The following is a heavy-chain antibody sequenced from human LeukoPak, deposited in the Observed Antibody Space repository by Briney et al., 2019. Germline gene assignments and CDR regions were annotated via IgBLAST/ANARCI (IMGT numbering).Heavy chain of an antibody. D-gene: IGHD6-13*01. V-gene: IGHV3-30*18. J-gene: IGHJ3*01. CDR3: TKEAYRGISSNFDYAIDV. Sequence: GGSLRLSCAASGSTLSDYAVHWVRQAPGKGLDWVAVISQDGTKKGYADSVKGRFTISRDNFQNSLYLQMDSLREDDAAVYYCTKEAYRGISSNFDYAIDVWGQGTVVTVSS. CDR2: ISQDGTKK. CDR1: GSTLSDYA.